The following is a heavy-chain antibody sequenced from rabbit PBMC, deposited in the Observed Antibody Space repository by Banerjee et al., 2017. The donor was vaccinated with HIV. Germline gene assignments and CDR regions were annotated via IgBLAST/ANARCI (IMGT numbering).Heavy chain of an antibody. V-gene: IGHV1S45*01. CDR1: GFSFSSSYW. D-gene: IGHD6-1*01. CDR2: IYAGSTSST. J-gene: IGHJ4*01. Sequence: QQQLEESGGGLVQPEGSLALTCTASGFSFSSSYWICWVRQAPGKGLEWIACIYAGSTSSTYYASWAKGRFTISKPSSTTVTLQMTSLTAADTATYFCARDGAGYAGYGYARLWGQGTLVTVS. CDR3: ARDGAGYAGYGYARL.